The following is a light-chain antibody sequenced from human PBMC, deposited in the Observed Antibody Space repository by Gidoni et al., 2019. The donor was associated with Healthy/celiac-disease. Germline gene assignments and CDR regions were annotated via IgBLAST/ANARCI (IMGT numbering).Light chain of an antibody. CDR1: QSVSSY. Sequence: EIVFTQSPATLSLSPGERATLSCRASQSVSSYLAWYQQKPGQAPRLLIYDASNRATGIPARFSGSGSGTDFTLTSSSLEPEDFAVYYCQQRSNWPPSTFGQXTKVEIK. V-gene: IGKV3-11*01. CDR2: DAS. J-gene: IGKJ1*01. CDR3: QQRSNWPPST.